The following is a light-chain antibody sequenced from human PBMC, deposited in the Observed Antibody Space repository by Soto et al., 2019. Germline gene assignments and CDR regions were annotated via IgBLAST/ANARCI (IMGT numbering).Light chain of an antibody. Sequence: QSALTQPDSVSGSPGQSITISCTGTSSDVGSYNLVSWYQQHPGKAPKLMIYEGSKRPSGVSNRFSGSKSGNTASLTISGLKAEDEADYYCCSYADSSTYVFGTGTKVTV. CDR1: SSDVGSYNL. CDR3: CSYADSSTYV. CDR2: EGS. V-gene: IGLV2-23*01. J-gene: IGLJ1*01.